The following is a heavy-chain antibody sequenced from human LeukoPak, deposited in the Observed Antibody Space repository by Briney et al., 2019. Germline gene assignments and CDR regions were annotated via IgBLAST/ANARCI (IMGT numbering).Heavy chain of an antibody. Sequence: SETLSLTCSVSGGSISLSYYYWGWIRQPPGKGLEWIGYIYYSGSTNYNPSLKSRVTISVDTSKNQFSLKLRSVTAADTAVYYCARDGGAGDFDIWGQGTLVTVS. CDR2: IYYSGST. CDR1: GGSISLSYYY. V-gene: IGHV4-61*01. J-gene: IGHJ3*02. D-gene: IGHD6-19*01. CDR3: ARDGGAGDFDI.